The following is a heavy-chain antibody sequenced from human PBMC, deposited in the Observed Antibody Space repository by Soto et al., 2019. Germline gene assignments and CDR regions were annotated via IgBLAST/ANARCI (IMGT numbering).Heavy chain of an antibody. V-gene: IGHV3-23*01. J-gene: IGHJ6*02. Sequence: EVQLLESGGGLVQPGGSLRLSCAVSGFTFSSYAMSWVRQAPGKGLEWVSAISGSGGSTDNADSVKGRFTISRDNSKNTLYLQMNSLRAEDTAVYYCAKWNMIFGVDNDYYYYGMDVWGQGTTVTVSS. CDR1: GFTFSSYA. CDR3: AKWNMIFGVDNDYYYYGMDV. D-gene: IGHD3-3*01. CDR2: ISGSGGST.